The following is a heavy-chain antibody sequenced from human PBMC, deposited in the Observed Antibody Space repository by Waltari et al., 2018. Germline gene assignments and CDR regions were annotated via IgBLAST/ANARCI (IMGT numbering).Heavy chain of an antibody. CDR1: GYTLTELS. V-gene: IGHV1-24*01. Sequence: QVQLVXSGAEVKKPGASVXVXXXXXGYTLTELSRHXVXXXXGKGLEWMGGFDPEXXXTIYAQKFQGRVTXTEDTSTDTAYMELXXXXSEDTAVYYCATMGXXXXDAFDIWGQGTM. D-gene: IGHD3-16*01. CDR2: FDPEXXXT. J-gene: IGHJ3*02. CDR3: ATMGXXXXDAFDI.